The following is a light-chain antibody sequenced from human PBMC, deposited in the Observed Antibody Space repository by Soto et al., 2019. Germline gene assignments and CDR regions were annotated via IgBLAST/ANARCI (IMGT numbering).Light chain of an antibody. V-gene: IGKV1-5*01. Sequence: DIQMTQSPSTLSASVGDRVTITCRASQSISSWLAWYQQKPGKAPKLLIYDASTLEGGVPSRFSGSGSGTEFTLTISSLQPDDFATYYCQQYNNYRTFGQGTKVEIK. CDR2: DAS. CDR3: QQYNNYRT. CDR1: QSISSW. J-gene: IGKJ1*01.